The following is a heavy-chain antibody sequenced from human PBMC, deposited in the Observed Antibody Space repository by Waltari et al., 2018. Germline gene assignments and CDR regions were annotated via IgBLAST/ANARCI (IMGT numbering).Heavy chain of an antibody. V-gene: IGHV3-21*01. CDR1: GFTFSSYN. D-gene: IGHD3-22*01. Sequence: EVQLVESGGGLVKPGGSLRLSCAASGFTFSSYNMNWVRQAPGKGLEWVSSISSKSSYKYYADSVKGRFTISRDNAKNSLYLQMNSLRAEDTAVYYCATENYYDSSGRVMDVWGQGTTVTVSS. CDR3: ATENYYDSSGRVMDV. CDR2: ISSKSSYK. J-gene: IGHJ6*02.